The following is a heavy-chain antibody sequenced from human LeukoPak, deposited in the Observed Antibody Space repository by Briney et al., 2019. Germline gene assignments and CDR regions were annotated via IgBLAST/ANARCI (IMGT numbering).Heavy chain of an antibody. CDR2: FSGSGGST. J-gene: IGHJ6*01. CDR1: GFTFSSYA. D-gene: IGHD5/OR15-5a*01. V-gene: IGHV3-23*01. CDR3: AKSGLPSASPIYYYYYVMDV. Sequence: SGASLRLSCAASGFTFSSYAMRWVRQAPGKGLEWVSAFSGSGGSTYYAHWVRGQFTISRDTSKNTLYLQMNSIRAEDTAVYYCAKSGLPSASPIYYYYYVMDVWGQGTTVTVSS.